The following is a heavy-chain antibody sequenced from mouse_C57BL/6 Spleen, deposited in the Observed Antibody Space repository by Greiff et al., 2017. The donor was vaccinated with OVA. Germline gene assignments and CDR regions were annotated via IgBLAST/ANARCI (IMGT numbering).Heavy chain of an antibody. CDR3: ARGSTVVGAMDY. Sequence: LVESGAELARPGASVKLSCKASGYTFTSYGISWVKQRTGQGLEWIGEIYPRSGNTYYNEKFKGKATLTADKSSSTAYMELRSLTSEDSAVYFCARGSTVVGAMDYWGQGTSVTVSS. D-gene: IGHD1-1*01. CDR1: GYTFTSYG. CDR2: IYPRSGNT. V-gene: IGHV1-81*01. J-gene: IGHJ4*01.